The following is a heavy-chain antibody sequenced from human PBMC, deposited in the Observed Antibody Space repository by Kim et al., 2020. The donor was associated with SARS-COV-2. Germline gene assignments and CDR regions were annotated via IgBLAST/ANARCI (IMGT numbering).Heavy chain of an antibody. CDR1: AFTVTNNF. V-gene: IGHV3-53*01. J-gene: IGHJ6*02. D-gene: IGHD2-21*01. CDR2: IYSGGGT. Sequence: GGSLRLSCAASAFTVTNNFMSWVRQAPGKGLEWVSVIYSGGGTYYADSVKGRFTISRDNTKNSLDLQMNSLSVDDTAVYYCGGRTGRYSYYALDVWGQGTTVTVSS. CDR3: GGRTGRYSYYALDV.